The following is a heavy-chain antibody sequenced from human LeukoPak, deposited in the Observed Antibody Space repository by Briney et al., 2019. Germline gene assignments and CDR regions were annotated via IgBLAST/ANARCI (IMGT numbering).Heavy chain of an antibody. J-gene: IGHJ6*02. CDR2: INHSGST. V-gene: IGHV4-34*01. D-gene: IGHD6-19*01. CDR3: ARDRIAVAGSNYYYGMDV. CDR1: GGSFSGYY. Sequence: SETLSLTCAVYGGSFSGYYWSWIRQPPGKGLEWIGEINHSGSTNYNPSLKSRVTISVDTSKDQFSLKLSSVTAADTAVYYCARDRIAVAGSNYYYGMDVWGQGTTVTVSS.